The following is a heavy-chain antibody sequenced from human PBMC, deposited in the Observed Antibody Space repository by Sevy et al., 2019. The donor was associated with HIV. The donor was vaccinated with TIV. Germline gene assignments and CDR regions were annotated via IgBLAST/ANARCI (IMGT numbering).Heavy chain of an antibody. J-gene: IGHJ4*02. Sequence: GGSLRLSCAASGFIFSSYVMTWVRQAPGKGLEWVSTISGSGGSTYYADSVKGRFTISRENSKKMLDLQMNSLRAEDTAVYYCEAIATAGRDYWGQGTLVTVSS. CDR1: GFIFSSYV. D-gene: IGHD6-13*01. CDR3: EAIATAGRDY. CDR2: ISGSGGST. V-gene: IGHV3-23*01.